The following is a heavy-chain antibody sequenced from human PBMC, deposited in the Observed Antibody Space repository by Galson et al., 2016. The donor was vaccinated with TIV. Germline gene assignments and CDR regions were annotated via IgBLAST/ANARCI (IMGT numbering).Heavy chain of an antibody. CDR1: GGAISSHY. CDR2: IYHTGST. CDR3: ARGSRTLPYFDWLGPTWFDP. D-gene: IGHD3-9*01. V-gene: IGHV4-59*11. Sequence: ETLSLTCTVSGGAISSHYWSWIRQPPGKGLEWIGYIYHTGSTNYNPSLKSRVTISVDTSKNRFSLKMTSVTAADTAVYYCARGSRTLPYFDWLGPTWFDPWGQGTLVTVSP. J-gene: IGHJ5*02.